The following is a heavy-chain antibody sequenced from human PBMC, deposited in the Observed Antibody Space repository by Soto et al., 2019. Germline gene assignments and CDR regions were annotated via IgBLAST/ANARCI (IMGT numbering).Heavy chain of an antibody. CDR1: GLIFNNNA. CDR3: ARDRSRGWSYFDY. J-gene: IGHJ4*02. V-gene: IGHV3-30*03. Sequence: GALRLSGAASGLIFNNNAMHWVRQAPGKGLEWVAVTLYDGSNKYYADSVKGRFTISRDNSKNTLYLEMNSLRAEDTAVYYCARDRSRGWSYFDYWGQGTLVTVSS. D-gene: IGHD6-19*01. CDR2: TLYDGSNK.